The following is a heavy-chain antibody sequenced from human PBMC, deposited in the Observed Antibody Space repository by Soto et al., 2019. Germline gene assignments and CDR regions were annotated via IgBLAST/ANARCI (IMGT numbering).Heavy chain of an antibody. V-gene: IGHV4-59*01. D-gene: IGHD5-18*01. Sequence: QVQLQESGPGLVKPSETLSLTCTVSGGSISSYYWSWIRQPPGKGLEWIGYIYYSGSTNYNPSLKSRVTISVDTSNNQFSLKLSSVTAADTAVYYCARAHDMGYGYFDYYGMDVWGQGTTVTVSS. J-gene: IGHJ6*02. CDR2: IYYSGST. CDR1: GGSISSYY. CDR3: ARAHDMGYGYFDYYGMDV.